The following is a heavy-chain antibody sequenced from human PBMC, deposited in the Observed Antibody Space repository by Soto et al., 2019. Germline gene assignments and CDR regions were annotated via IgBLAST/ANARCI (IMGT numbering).Heavy chain of an antibody. V-gene: IGHV3-73*02. CDR2: IRSKANSYAT. J-gene: IGHJ4*02. CDR1: GYTFSDYA. Sequence: VQLVESGGGLVQPGGSLTLSCAASGYTFSDYALHWVRQASGKGLEWVGGIRSKANSYATVYAESVKGRFTITRDDSKNMAYLQKNSLKTEDTAVDYCARLWSEPEPNCDYWGQGTLVAVAS. D-gene: IGHD3-10*01. CDR3: ARLWSEPEPNCDY.